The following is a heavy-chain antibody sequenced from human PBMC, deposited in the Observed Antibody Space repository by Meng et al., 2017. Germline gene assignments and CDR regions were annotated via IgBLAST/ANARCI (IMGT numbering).Heavy chain of an antibody. CDR2: TYYRSKWYN. CDR3: ARETTVTASDFDY. J-gene: IGHJ4*02. CDR1: GDSVSSNSAA. D-gene: IGHD4-11*01. Sequence: SQTLSLTCSSPGDSVSSNSAALGWIRQSPSRGLEWLGRTYYRSKWYNDYAVSVKSRITINPDTSKNQFSLQLNSVTPEDTSVYYCARETTVTASDFDYWGQETLVTVSS. V-gene: IGHV6-1*01.